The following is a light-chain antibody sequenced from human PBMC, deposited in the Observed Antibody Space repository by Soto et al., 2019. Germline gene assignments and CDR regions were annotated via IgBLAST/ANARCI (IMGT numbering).Light chain of an antibody. CDR2: GAS. CDR1: QSVSNNY. CDR3: QQYGSSGT. Sequence: EFVLTQSRGTLTLRPGARATLSCRACQSVSNNYLAWYQQKPGQAPRLLIYGASNRATGIPDRFSGSGSGTDVIRTSSRLEPEDSAVYYWQQYGSSGTFGQGTKVDIK. J-gene: IGKJ1*01. V-gene: IGKV3-20*01.